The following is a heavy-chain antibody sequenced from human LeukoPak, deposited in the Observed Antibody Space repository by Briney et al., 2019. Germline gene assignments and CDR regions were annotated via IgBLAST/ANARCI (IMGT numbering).Heavy chain of an antibody. Sequence: GGSLRLSCAASGFTFSSYAMSWVRQAPGKGLEWVSAISGSGGSTYYADSVKGRFTISRDNSKNTLFLQMNSLRAEDTAVYYCAKDMGYDTLTGYYYYMDVWGKGTTVTVSS. CDR3: AKDMGYDTLTGYYYYMDV. J-gene: IGHJ6*03. D-gene: IGHD3-9*01. CDR1: GFTFSSYA. V-gene: IGHV3-23*01. CDR2: ISGSGGST.